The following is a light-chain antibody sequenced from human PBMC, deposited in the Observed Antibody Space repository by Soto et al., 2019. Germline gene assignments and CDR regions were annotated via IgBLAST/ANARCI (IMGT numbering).Light chain of an antibody. J-gene: IGKJ1*01. Sequence: DIQMTQSPSSLSASVVDRFIITCLASQSIRKYLNWYQHKPGKVPTLLIYAASSLQSGVPSRFSGSGSGTEFTLTITSLQPEDFATYYCQQSGDTPPWTFGQGTKVDIK. CDR2: AAS. V-gene: IGKV1-39*01. CDR1: QSIRKY. CDR3: QQSGDTPPWT.